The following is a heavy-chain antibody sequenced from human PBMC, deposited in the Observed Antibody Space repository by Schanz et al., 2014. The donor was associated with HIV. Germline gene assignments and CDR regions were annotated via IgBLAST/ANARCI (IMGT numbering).Heavy chain of an antibody. D-gene: IGHD6-19*01. CDR2: IGSGGGRR. V-gene: IGHV3-23*01. CDR1: GFIFSSYG. J-gene: IGHJ4*02. Sequence: EVQLLESGGGLVQPGGSLRLSCGASGFIFSSYGMSWVRQAPRKGLEWVSLIGSGGGRRYYADSVKGRFTISRDNSKNTVYLQMTGLRAEDTAVYYCARDREKQWLVRGPDYWGQGTLVTVSS. CDR3: ARDREKQWLVRGPDY.